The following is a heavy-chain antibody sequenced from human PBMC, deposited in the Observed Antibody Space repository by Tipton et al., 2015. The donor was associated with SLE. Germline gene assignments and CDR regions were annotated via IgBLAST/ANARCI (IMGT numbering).Heavy chain of an antibody. J-gene: IGHJ4*02. CDR1: GYSISSGYY. CDR3: ATSSYSYGSGTYYFDY. CDR2: VYTTGNT. D-gene: IGHD3-10*01. V-gene: IGHV4-4*07. Sequence: TLSLTCAVSGYSISSGYYWGWIRQPAGQGLEWIGRVYTTGNTNYNPSLKSRVTMSVDASKNQFSLNLTSVTAADTAVYFCATSSYSYGSGTYYFDYWGQGALVSVSS.